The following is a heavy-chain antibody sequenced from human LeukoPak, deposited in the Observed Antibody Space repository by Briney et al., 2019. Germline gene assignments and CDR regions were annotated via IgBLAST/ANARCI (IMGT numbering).Heavy chain of an antibody. D-gene: IGHD3-22*01. J-gene: IGHJ4*02. CDR2: INAGNGNT. CDR3: ARDYYDSSGAITFDY. CDR1: GYTFTSYA. Sequence: GASAKVSCKASGYTFTSYAMHWVRQAPGQRLEWMGWINAGNGNTKYSQKFQGRVTITRDTSASTAYMELSSLRSEDTAVYYCARDYYDSSGAITFDYWGQGALVTVSS. V-gene: IGHV1-3*01.